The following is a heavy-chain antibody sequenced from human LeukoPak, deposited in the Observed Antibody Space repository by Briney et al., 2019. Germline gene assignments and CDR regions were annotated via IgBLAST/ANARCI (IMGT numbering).Heavy chain of an antibody. CDR3: ARDRRSYSSSWYYAFDI. V-gene: IGHV1-69*01. Sequence: SVKVSCKASGGTFSSYAISWVRQAPGQGLEWMGGIIPIFGTANYAQKFQGRVTITADESTSTAHMELSSLRSEDTAVYYCARDRRSYSSSWYYAFDIWGQGTMVTVSS. J-gene: IGHJ3*02. CDR2: IIPIFGTA. CDR1: GGTFSSYA. D-gene: IGHD6-13*01.